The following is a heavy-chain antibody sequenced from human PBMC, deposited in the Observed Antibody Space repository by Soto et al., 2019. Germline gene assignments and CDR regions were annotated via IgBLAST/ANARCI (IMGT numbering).Heavy chain of an antibody. Sequence: GASVKVSCKVSGYTLSELSMHWVRQAPGKGLEWMGGCDTEDGETIYAQKFRGRVTMTEDTSTDTMYMELRGLRSEDMAVFYCATDRRSYDRSGLAYWGQGTLVTVSS. CDR2: CDTEDGET. V-gene: IGHV1-24*01. CDR1: GYTLSELS. J-gene: IGHJ4*02. D-gene: IGHD3-22*01. CDR3: ATDRRSYDRSGLAY.